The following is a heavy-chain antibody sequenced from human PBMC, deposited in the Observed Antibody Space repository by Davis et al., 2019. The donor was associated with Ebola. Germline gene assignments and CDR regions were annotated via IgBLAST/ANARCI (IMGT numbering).Heavy chain of an antibody. CDR3: FIRAEIVGTKVDY. J-gene: IGHJ4*02. V-gene: IGHV3-7*03. D-gene: IGHD1-26*01. CDR1: GISLSNYA. CDR2: IKQDGTER. Sequence: PGGSLRLSCAGSGISLSNYAMSWVRQAPGKGLEWVANIKQDGTERHYVDSVKGRFTISRDNAENSLYLQMNSLKTEDTAVYYCFIRAEIVGTKVDYWGQGTLVTVSS.